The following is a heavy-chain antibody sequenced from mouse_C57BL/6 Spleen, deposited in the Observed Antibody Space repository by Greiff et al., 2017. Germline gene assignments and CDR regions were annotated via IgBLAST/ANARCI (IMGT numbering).Heavy chain of an antibody. D-gene: IGHD1-1*01. Sequence: VKLVESEGGLVQPGSSMKLSCTASGFTFSDYYMAWVRQVPEKGLEWVANINYDGSSTYYLDSLKSRFIISRDNAKNILSLRMISLKSEDTATYYCARDGPHYYGSSPHCSFDVWGTGTTVTVSS. CDR2: INYDGSST. CDR3: ARDGPHYYGSSPHCSFDV. CDR1: GFTFSDYY. V-gene: IGHV5-16*01. J-gene: IGHJ1*03.